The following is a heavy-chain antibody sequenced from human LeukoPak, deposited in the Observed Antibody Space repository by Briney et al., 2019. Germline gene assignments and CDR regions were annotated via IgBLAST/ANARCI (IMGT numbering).Heavy chain of an antibody. CDR1: GYTFSDYY. D-gene: IGHD3-3*01. V-gene: IGHV1-2*02. J-gene: IGHJ4*02. Sequence: ASVKVSCKASGYTFSDYYMHWVRQAPGQGLEWMGWINPNSGGTNYAQSFQGRVTMTRDTSISTVYMELSGLRSDDTAVYYCARDGPWVLQWSNTGFYDYWGQGTLVTVSS. CDR2: INPNSGGT. CDR3: ARDGPWVLQWSNTGFYDY.